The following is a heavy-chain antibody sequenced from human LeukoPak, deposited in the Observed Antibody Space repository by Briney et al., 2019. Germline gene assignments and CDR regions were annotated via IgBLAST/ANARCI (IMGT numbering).Heavy chain of an antibody. Sequence: PGGSLRLSCAASGFTFSSNYMSWVRQPPGKGLEWIGEIYHSGSTNYNPSLKSRVTISVDKSKNQFSLKLSSVTAADTAVYYCARELVYAYGGFDPWGQGTLVTVSS. CDR2: IYHSGST. CDR1: GFTFSSNY. V-gene: IGHV4-4*02. CDR3: ARELVYAYGGFDP. J-gene: IGHJ5*02. D-gene: IGHD2-8*01.